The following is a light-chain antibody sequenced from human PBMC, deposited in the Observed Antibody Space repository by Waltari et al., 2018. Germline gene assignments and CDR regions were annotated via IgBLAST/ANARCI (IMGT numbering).Light chain of an antibody. CDR3: LSADSSGTYLGV. CDR2: KDS. J-gene: IGLJ3*02. CDR1: ALPKKY. Sequence: SYELTQPPSVSVSLGQMARITCSGEALPKKYAHWYQQKPGQFPVLVIYKDSERPSGIPERFSGSSSGTIVTLTISGVQAEDEADYYCLSADSSGTYLGVFGGGTKLTVL. V-gene: IGLV3-16*01.